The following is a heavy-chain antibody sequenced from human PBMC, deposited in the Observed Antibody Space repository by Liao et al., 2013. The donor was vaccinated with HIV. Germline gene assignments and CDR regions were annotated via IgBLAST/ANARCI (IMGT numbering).Heavy chain of an antibody. CDR3: ARVGFWSGSVGDYYMDV. Sequence: QVQLQQWGAGLLKPSETLSLTCAVYGGSFSGYYWSWIRQPPGKGLEWIGEIIPGGSTDYNPSLKSRVTISVDTSKNHFSLKLSSVTAADTAVYYCARVGFWSGSVGDYYMDVWGKGTTVTVSS. J-gene: IGHJ6*03. D-gene: IGHD3-3*01. CDR1: GGSFSGYY. V-gene: IGHV4-34*12. CDR2: IIPGGST.